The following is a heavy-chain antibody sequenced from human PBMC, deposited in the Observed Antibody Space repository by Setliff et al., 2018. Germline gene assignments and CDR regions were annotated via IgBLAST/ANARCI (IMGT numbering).Heavy chain of an antibody. Sequence: SETLSLTCSVSGGSIGSGGFYWSWIRQSAGRGLEWIGHFHTGGATDYNLSLKSRVTISLDSSKNQFSLRLSSVTAADAAVYFCARESATIGEFPLYYFDKWGQGIPVTVSS. V-gene: IGHV4-61*09. CDR3: ARESATIGEFPLYYFDK. J-gene: IGHJ4*02. CDR1: GGSIGSGGFY. D-gene: IGHD3-10*01. CDR2: FHTGGAT.